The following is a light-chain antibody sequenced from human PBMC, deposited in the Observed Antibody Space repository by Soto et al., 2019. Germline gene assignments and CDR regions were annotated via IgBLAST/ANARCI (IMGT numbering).Light chain of an antibody. V-gene: IGLV2-8*01. CDR2: EVT. CDR3: QTSDSGLLGLV. Sequence: QSALTQPPSASGSVGQPVTISCTGTSSDVGGYNYVSWYQQHPGKAPRVIIYEVTKRPSGVPDRFSGSKFGNTASLTVSGLQAEDEADYYCQTSDSGLLGLVFGTGTKVTVL. CDR1: SSDVGGYNY. J-gene: IGLJ1*01.